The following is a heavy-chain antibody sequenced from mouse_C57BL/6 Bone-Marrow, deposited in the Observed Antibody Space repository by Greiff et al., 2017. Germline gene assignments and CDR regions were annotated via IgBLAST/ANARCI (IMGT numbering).Heavy chain of an antibody. CDR1: GFSLTSYG. Sequence: QVQLKESGPGLVAPSQSLSITCTVSGFSLTSYGVDWVRQSPGKGLEWLGVIWGVGSTNYNSALKSRLSISKDNSKSQVFLKMNSLQTDDTAMYYCASGDGSSYPRAMDYWGQGTSVTVSS. J-gene: IGHJ4*01. V-gene: IGHV2-6*01. CDR2: IWGVGST. CDR3: ASGDGSSYPRAMDY. D-gene: IGHD1-1*01.